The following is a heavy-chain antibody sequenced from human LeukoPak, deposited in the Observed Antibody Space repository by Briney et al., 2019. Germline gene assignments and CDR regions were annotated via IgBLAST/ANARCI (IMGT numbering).Heavy chain of an antibody. Sequence: SETLSLTCTVSGGSITTYYWSWISQPAGEGMDWIGRISTSGSSNYNPSLNSRVTMSVDTSKNQFSLKLSSVTAADTAVYYCARGGTALDYWGQGTLVTVSS. J-gene: IGHJ4*02. CDR3: ARGGTALDY. CDR2: ISTSGSS. V-gene: IGHV4-4*07. CDR1: GGSITTYY. D-gene: IGHD3-16*01.